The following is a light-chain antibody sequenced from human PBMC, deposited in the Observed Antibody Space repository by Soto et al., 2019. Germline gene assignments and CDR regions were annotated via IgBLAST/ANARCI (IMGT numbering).Light chain of an antibody. J-gene: IGKJ1*01. CDR1: QTISND. Sequence: EVVMTQSPATVSVSPGEGVTLSCRASQTISNDLAWYQQKPSQAPRLLIYGASTRATGVPARFSGGGSGTEFTLTISSLQSEDFAVYYCQQYGSSLWTFGQGTKVDIK. V-gene: IGKV3-15*01. CDR2: GAS. CDR3: QQYGSSLWT.